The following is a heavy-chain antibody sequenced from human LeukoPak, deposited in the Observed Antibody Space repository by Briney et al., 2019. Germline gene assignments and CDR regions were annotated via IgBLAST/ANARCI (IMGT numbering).Heavy chain of an antibody. V-gene: IGHV1-69*04. J-gene: IGHJ4*02. Sequence: SVTDSCKASGGTFSSYAISWVRQAPGQGLEWMGRIIPILGIANYAQKFQGRVTMTTDTSTSTAYMELRSLRSDDTAIYYCARPVCCDASSRRVPGVYCFDRWGQGTLVTVSS. CDR1: GGTFSSYA. CDR2: IIPILGIA. D-gene: IGHD3-10*01. CDR3: ARPVCCDASSRRVPGVYCFDR.